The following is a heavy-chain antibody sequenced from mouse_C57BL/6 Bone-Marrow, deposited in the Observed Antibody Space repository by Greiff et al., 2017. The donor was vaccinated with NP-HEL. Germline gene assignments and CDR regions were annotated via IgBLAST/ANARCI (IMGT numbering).Heavy chain of an antibody. CDR2: ISDGGSYT. V-gene: IGHV5-4*01. J-gene: IGHJ4*01. CDR1: GFTFSSYA. CDR3: AREGGPYAMDY. Sequence: EVQGVESGGGLVKPGGSLKLSCAASGFTFSSYAMSWVRQTPEKRLEWVATISDGGSYTYYPDNVKGRFTISRDNAKNNLYLQMSHLKSEDTAMYYCAREGGPYAMDYCGQGTSVTVSS.